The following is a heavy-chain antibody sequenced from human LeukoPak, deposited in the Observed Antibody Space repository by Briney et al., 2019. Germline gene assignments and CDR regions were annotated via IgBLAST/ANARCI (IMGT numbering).Heavy chain of an antibody. J-gene: IGHJ4*02. D-gene: IGHD2-2*01. CDR1: GASISSPNW. CDR2: ISHSGSI. CDR3: AKYGFSYCSGISCIPH. V-gene: IGHV4-4*02. Sequence: SETLSLTCAVSGASISSPNWWNWVRQSPGKELEWIGEISHSGSINYNPSLKSRVTISIDKPKNDFSLKLSSVTAADTAVYYCAKYGFSYCSGISCIPHWGQGTLVTVSS.